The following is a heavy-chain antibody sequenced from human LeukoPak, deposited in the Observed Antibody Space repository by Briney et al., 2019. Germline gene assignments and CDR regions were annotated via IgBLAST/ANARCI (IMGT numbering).Heavy chain of an antibody. J-gene: IGHJ4*02. CDR3: AKTDVGVSTVGYFDY. D-gene: IGHD2-21*01. V-gene: IGHV3-23*01. Sequence: GGSLRLSCAASGFTFSSYAMSWVRQAPGKGLEWVSAISGSGGSTYYADSVKGRFTISRDNSKNTLYLQMSSLRAEDTAVYYCAKTDVGVSTVGYFDYWGQGTLVTVSA. CDR2: ISGSGGST. CDR1: GFTFSSYA.